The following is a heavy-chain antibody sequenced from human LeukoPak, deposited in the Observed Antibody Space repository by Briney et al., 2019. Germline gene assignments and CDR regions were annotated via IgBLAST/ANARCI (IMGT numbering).Heavy chain of an antibody. V-gene: IGHV2-70*04. J-gene: IGHJ4*02. CDR2: IDWDDDK. Sequence: SGPTLVNPPQTLTLTCTFSGFSLGTSGMRVSWIRQPPGKALEWLARIDWDDDKYCSTSLKTRLTISKATSKNQVVLTMTNMDPVDTATYYCARINVDTAMVPYFDYWGQGTLVTVSS. D-gene: IGHD5-18*01. CDR1: GFSLGTSGMR. CDR3: ARINVDTAMVPYFDY.